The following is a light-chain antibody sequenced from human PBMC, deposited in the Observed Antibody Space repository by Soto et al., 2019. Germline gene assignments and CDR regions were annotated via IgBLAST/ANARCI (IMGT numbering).Light chain of an antibody. Sequence: DIQMTQSPSTLSASVGDRVTITCRASQSISSWLAWYQQRPGKAPKLLIYKASSLESGVPSRFSGSGSGTEFTLTISSLQPDDFATYYGQQYNSYSTFGPGTKVDIK. V-gene: IGKV1-5*03. CDR1: QSISSW. CDR2: KAS. CDR3: QQYNSYST. J-gene: IGKJ3*01.